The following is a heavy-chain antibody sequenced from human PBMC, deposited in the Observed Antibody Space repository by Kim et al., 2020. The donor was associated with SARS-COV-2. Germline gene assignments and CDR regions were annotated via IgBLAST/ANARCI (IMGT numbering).Heavy chain of an antibody. CDR3: ARDHNYGSGSYLTEYYFDY. V-gene: IGHV4-30-4*01. CDR2: IYYSGST. CDR1: GGSISSGDYY. Sequence: SETLSLTCTVSGGSISSGDYYWSWIRQPPGKGLEWIGYIYYSGSTYYNPSLKSRVTISVDTSKNQFSLKLSSVTAADTAVYYCARDHNYGSGSYLTEYYFDYWGQGTLVTVSS. D-gene: IGHD3-10*01. J-gene: IGHJ4*02.